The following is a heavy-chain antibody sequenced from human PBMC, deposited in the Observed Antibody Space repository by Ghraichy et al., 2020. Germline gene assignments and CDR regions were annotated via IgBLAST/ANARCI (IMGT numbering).Heavy chain of an antibody. CDR3: ARVPPPYYYDSGGIDY. V-gene: IGHV3-7*01. CDR2: IKQDGSEK. J-gene: IGHJ4*02. CDR1: GFTFSSYW. D-gene: IGHD3-22*01. Sequence: GGSLRLSCAASGFTFSSYWMSWVRQAPGKGLEWVANIKQDGSEKYYVDSVKGRFTISRDNAKNSLYLQMNSLRAEDTAVYYCARVPPPYYYDSGGIDYWGQGTLVTVSS.